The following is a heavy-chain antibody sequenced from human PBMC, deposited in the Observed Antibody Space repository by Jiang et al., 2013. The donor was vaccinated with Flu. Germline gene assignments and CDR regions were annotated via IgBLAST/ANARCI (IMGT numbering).Heavy chain of an antibody. J-gene: IGHJ6*02. CDR2: TYYRSKWYN. Sequence: SQTLSLTCAISGDSVSSNSAAWNWIRQSPSRGLEWLGRTYYRSKWYNDYAVSVKSRITINPDTSKNQFSLQLNSVTPEDTAVYYCARERRGMVRGVIITSYYYYGMDVWAKGPRSPSP. CDR1: GDSVSSNSAA. V-gene: IGHV6-1*01. D-gene: IGHD3-10*01. CDR3: ARERRGMVRGVIITSYYYYGMDV.